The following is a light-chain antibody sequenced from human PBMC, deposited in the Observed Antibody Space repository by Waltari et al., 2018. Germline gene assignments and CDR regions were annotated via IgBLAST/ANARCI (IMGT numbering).Light chain of an antibody. V-gene: IGLV2-23*02. CDR2: DVS. Sequence: QSALTQPAPVSGSPGQSTTISCTGTSSDVGGYNYVSWYQQYPGKSPKLMIYDVSKRPSGVSNRFSGSKSCNTASLTISGLQAEDEADYYCCSYAGSSTHVLFGGGTKLTVL. CDR3: CSYAGSSTHVL. J-gene: IGLJ2*01. CDR1: SSDVGGYNY.